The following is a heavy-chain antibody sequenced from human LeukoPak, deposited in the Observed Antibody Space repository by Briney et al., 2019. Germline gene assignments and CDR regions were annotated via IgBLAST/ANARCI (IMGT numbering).Heavy chain of an antibody. Sequence: PGRSLRLSCAASGFTFSSYGMHWVRQAPSKGLEWVAVIWYDGSNKYYADSVKGRFTISRDNSKNTLYLQMNSLRAEDTAVYYCARVGSGYSSSWYENYYYGMDVWGKGTTVTVSS. CDR1: GFTFSSYG. CDR3: ARVGSGYSSSWYENYYYGMDV. CDR2: IWYDGSNK. V-gene: IGHV3-33*01. D-gene: IGHD6-13*01. J-gene: IGHJ6*04.